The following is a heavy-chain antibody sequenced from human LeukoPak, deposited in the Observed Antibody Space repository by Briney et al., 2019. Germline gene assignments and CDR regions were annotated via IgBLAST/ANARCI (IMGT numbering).Heavy chain of an antibody. V-gene: IGHV4-59*01. J-gene: IGHJ4*02. Sequence: SETLSLTCTVSGGSISSYYWSWIRQPPGKGLEWIGYIYYSGSTNYNPSLKSRVTISVDTSKNQFSLKLSSVTAADTAVYYCARQVATGSSPFDYWGQGTLVTVSS. CDR3: ARQVATGSSPFDY. CDR1: GGSISSYY. D-gene: IGHD5-12*01. CDR2: IYYSGST.